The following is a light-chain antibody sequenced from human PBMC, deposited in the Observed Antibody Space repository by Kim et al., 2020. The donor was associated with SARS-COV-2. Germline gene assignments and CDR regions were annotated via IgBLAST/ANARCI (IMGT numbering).Light chain of an antibody. CDR3: QVWDSSSGHRVV. CDR1: SIGSKS. CDR2: YDS. J-gene: IGLJ2*01. Sequence: PGTTARSTSGGNSIGSKSVHGDQQKPRQAPVLVISYDSDRPSGIPERFSGSNSGNTATLTISRVEAGDEADYYCQVWDSSSGHRVVFGGGTQLTVL. V-gene: IGLV3-21*04.